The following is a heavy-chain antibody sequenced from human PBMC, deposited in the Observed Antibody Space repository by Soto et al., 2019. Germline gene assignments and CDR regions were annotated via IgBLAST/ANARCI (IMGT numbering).Heavy chain of an antibody. Sequence: ASVKVSCKASGYTFTGYYMHWVRQAPGQGLEWMGWINPNSGGTNYAQKFQGRVTMTRDTPISTAYMELSRLRSDATAVYYCARDGSIPRGYYDGSGSYYIRYGMDVWGQGTTVTVSS. D-gene: IGHD3-10*01. CDR1: GYTFTGYY. CDR3: ARDGSIPRGYYDGSGSYYIRYGMDV. CDR2: INPNSGGT. J-gene: IGHJ6*02. V-gene: IGHV1-2*02.